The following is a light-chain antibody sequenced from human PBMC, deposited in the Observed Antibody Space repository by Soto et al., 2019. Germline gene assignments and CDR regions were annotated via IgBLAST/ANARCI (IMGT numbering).Light chain of an antibody. J-gene: IGKJ4*01. CDR3: QQLDRYPFT. V-gene: IGKV1-9*01. CDR2: AAS. Sequence: DIQLTQSPSFLSASVGDRVTITCRASLEISTFLAWYQQKLGKAPKLLIYAASTLQTGVPSRFSSSGSGTEFALKIRSLQAADFASYYCQQLDRYPFTFCGGTKVEIK. CDR1: LEISTF.